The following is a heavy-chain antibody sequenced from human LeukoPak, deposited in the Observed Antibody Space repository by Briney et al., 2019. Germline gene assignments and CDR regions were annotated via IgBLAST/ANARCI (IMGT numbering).Heavy chain of an antibody. Sequence: GGSLRLSCAASGFTFDDYAMHWVRQAPGKGLEWVSLISWDGGSTDYADAVQGRFTISRDNSKHSLCLQMNSLRAEDTALYYCARSSGYFLTYRPFDIWGQGTMVTVSS. D-gene: IGHD3-22*01. CDR3: ARSSGYFLTYRPFDI. J-gene: IGHJ3*02. CDR2: ISWDGGST. CDR1: GFTFDDYA. V-gene: IGHV3-43D*03.